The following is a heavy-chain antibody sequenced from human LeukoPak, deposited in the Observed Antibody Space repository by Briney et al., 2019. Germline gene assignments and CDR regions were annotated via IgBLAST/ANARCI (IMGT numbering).Heavy chain of an antibody. CDR1: GGTFSSYA. J-gene: IGHJ6*02. V-gene: IGHV1-69*13. Sequence: ASVKVSCKASGGTFSSYAISWVRQAPGQGPEWMGGIIPIFGTANYAQKFQGRVTITADESTSTAYMELSSLRSEDTAVYYCARDRRDGYNSIPYYYYYGMDVWGQGTTVTVSS. CDR2: IIPIFGTA. D-gene: IGHD5-24*01. CDR3: ARDRRDGYNSIPYYYYYGMDV.